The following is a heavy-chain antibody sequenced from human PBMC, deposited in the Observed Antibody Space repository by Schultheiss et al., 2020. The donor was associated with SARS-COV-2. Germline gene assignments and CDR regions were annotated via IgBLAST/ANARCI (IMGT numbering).Heavy chain of an antibody. Sequence: GGSLRLSCAASGFTFSSYAMSWVRQAPGKGLEWVSAISGSGGSTYYADSVKGRFTISRDNSENTLYLQMNSLRAEDTAVYYCTIFGVVIIDYYMDVWGKGTTVTVSS. J-gene: IGHJ6*03. CDR1: GFTFSSYA. CDR3: TIFGVVIIDYYMDV. V-gene: IGHV3-23*01. CDR2: ISGSGGST. D-gene: IGHD3-3*01.